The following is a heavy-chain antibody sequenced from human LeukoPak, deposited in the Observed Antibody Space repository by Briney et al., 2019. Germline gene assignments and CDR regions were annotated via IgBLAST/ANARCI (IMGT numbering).Heavy chain of an antibody. V-gene: IGHV4-59*01. J-gene: IGHJ6*03. CDR3: ARVAAAPRTTRKYYYYYYMDV. Sequence: SETLSLTCTVSGGSISSYYWSWIRQPPGKGLEWIGYIYYSGSTNYNPSLKSRVTISVDTSKNQFSLKLSSVTAADTAVYYCARVAAAPRTTRKYYYYYYMDVWGKGTTVTVSS. CDR2: IYYSGST. CDR1: GGSISSYY. D-gene: IGHD6-13*01.